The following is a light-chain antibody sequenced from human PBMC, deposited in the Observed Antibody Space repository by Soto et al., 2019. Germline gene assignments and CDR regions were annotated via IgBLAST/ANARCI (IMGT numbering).Light chain of an antibody. V-gene: IGKV3-20*01. J-gene: IGKJ1*01. CDR3: RQYGSSLTWT. CDR2: GAS. CDR1: QSVSSSY. Sequence: EIVLTQSPGTLSLSPGERATLSCRASQSVSSSYLAWYQQKPGQAPRLLIHGASSRATGIPDRFSGSGSGTDFTLTISRLEPEDFAVYYCRQYGSSLTWTFGQGTKVEIK.